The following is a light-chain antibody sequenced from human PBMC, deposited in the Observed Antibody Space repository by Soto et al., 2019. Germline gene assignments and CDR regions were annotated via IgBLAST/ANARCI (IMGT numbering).Light chain of an antibody. CDR1: QDIKNY. CDR3: QQCVDFIT. J-gene: IGKJ4*01. CDR2: EAS. Sequence: DIQMTQSPSSLSASVGDRVTITCQASQDIKNYLNWYQQKPGKAPKLLIYEASNLETGVPSRFSGSGSGRSFTFTISSLQPEDIATYYCQQCVDFITFGGGTRIEIK. V-gene: IGKV1-33*01.